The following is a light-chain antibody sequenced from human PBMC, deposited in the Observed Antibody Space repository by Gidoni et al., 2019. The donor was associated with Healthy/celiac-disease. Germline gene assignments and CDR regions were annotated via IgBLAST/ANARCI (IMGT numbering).Light chain of an antibody. V-gene: IGKV3-11*01. CDR1: QSVSSY. CDR3: QQRSNWPGVT. CDR2: DAS. Sequence: EIVLTQSPATLSLSPGERATLSCRASQSVSSYFACDQQKPGQAPRLLIYDASNRATGIPARFSGSGSGTDFTLTISSLEPEDFAVYYCQQRSNWPGVTFGPGTKVDIK. J-gene: IGKJ3*01.